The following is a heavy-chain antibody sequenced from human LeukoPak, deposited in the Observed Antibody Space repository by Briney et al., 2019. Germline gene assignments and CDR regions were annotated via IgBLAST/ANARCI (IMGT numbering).Heavy chain of an antibody. D-gene: IGHD2/OR15-2a*01. V-gene: IGHV4-59*01. CDR1: GGSISSYY. CDR3: GRERGGDYFLFD. CDR2: IYYSGST. J-gene: IGHJ4*02. Sequence: SETLSLTCTVSGGSISSYYWSWIRQPPGKGLEWIGYIYYSGSTNYNPSLKSRVTISVDTSKNQFSLKLSSVTAADTAVYYCGRERGGDYFLFDWGQGTLVTVSS.